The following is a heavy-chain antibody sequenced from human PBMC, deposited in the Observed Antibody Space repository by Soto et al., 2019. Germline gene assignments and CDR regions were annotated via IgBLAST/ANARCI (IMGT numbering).Heavy chain of an antibody. J-gene: IGHJ3*02. CDR3: ARPYYDFWSGYSDATVHDAFDI. V-gene: IGHV1-3*01. CDR1: GYTFTSYA. D-gene: IGHD3-3*01. CDR2: INAGNGNT. Sequence: ASVKVSCKASGYTFTSYAMHWVRQAPGQRLEWMGWINAGNGNTKYSQKFQGRVTITRDTSASTAYMELSSLRSEDTAVYYCARPYYDFWSGYSDATVHDAFDIWGQGTMVTVSS.